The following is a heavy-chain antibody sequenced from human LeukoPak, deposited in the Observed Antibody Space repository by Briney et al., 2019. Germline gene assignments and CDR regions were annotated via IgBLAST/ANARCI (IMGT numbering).Heavy chain of an antibody. J-gene: IGHJ4*02. CDR2: IKQDGSEK. CDR1: GFTFSSYW. CDR3: AKDSFPVGSYFTFDY. D-gene: IGHD1-26*01. V-gene: IGHV3-7*01. Sequence: GGSLRLSCAASGFTFSSYWMSWVRQAPGKGLEWVANIKQDGSEKYYVDSVKGRFTVSRDNSKNTLYLQMNSLRAEDTAVYYCAKDSFPVGSYFTFDYWGQGTLVTVSS.